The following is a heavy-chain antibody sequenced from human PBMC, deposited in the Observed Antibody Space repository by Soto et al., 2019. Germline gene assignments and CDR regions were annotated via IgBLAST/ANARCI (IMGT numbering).Heavy chain of an antibody. D-gene: IGHD6-13*01. V-gene: IGHV1-3*01. CDR3: ARGGYSSSWGNWFDP. Sequence: QVQLVQSGAEVKKPGASVKVSCKASGYTFTSYAMHWVRQAPGQRLEWMGWINAGNGNTKYSQKFQGRVTITRDTSASTPYMEVSSLRSEDTAVCYCARGGYSSSWGNWFDPWGQGTLVTVSS. CDR2: INAGNGNT. CDR1: GYTFTSYA. J-gene: IGHJ5*02.